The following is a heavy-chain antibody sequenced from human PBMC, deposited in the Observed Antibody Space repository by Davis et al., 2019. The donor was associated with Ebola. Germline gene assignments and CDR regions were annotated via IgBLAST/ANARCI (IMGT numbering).Heavy chain of an antibody. CDR1: GGSISSGGYY. J-gene: IGHJ6*02. V-gene: IGHV4-31*03. D-gene: IGHD3-3*01. Sequence: MPSETLSLTCTVSGGSISSGGYYWSWIRQHPGKGLEWIGYIYYSGSTYYNPSLKSRVTRSVDTSKNQFSLKLSSVTAADTAVYYCARTTIFGVVTFYPPDAYGMDVWGQGTTVTVSS. CDR3: ARTTIFGVVTFYPPDAYGMDV. CDR2: IYYSGST.